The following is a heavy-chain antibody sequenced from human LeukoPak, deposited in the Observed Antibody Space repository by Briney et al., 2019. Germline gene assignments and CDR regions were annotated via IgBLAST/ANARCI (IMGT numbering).Heavy chain of an antibody. D-gene: IGHD3-10*01. CDR3: AKAVRYGGAPDALDI. V-gene: IGHV3-23*01. Sequence: PGGSLRLPCAASGFTFSSYAMSWVRQAPGKGLEWVSAISGSGGSTYYADSVKGRFTISRDNSKNTLYLQMNSLRAEDTAVYYCAKAVRYGGAPDALDIWGQGTMVTVSS. J-gene: IGHJ3*02. CDR2: ISGSGGST. CDR1: GFTFSSYA.